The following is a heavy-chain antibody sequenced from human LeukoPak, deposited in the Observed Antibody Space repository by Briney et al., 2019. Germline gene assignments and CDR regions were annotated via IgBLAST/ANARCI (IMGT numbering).Heavy chain of an antibody. Sequence: ASVKVSCNASGYTFTGYYMHWVRQAPGQGLEWMGWINPNSGGTNYAQKFQGRVTMTRDTSISTAYMELSRLRSDDTAVYYCARDLTASPSYYYDSSVVFWGQGTLVTVSS. CDR2: INPNSGGT. V-gene: IGHV1-2*02. CDR3: ARDLTASPSYYYDSSVVF. D-gene: IGHD3-22*01. J-gene: IGHJ4*02. CDR1: GYTFTGYY.